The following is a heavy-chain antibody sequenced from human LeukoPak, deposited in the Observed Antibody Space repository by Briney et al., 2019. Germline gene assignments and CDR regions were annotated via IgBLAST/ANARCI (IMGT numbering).Heavy chain of an antibody. CDR2: IDQGGSTK. V-gene: IGHV3-7*01. Sequence: GGSLRLSCAASGFTFNTYWMIWVRQAPGKGLEWAANIDQGGSTKYYVDPLKGRFTISRDNAKNSLYLQMNSLRAEDTAVYYCVRDKGGRSGAIYYDAFDVWGQGTMVTVSS. D-gene: IGHD1-26*01. J-gene: IGHJ3*01. CDR1: GFTFNTYW. CDR3: VRDKGGRSGAIYYDAFDV.